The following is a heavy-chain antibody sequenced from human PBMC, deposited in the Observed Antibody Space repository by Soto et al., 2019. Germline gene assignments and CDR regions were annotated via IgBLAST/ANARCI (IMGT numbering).Heavy chain of an antibody. J-gene: IGHJ4*02. CDR1: GFTFSNSI. CDR3: VRDGSTGWHFDS. CDR2: ISGSSDFL. D-gene: IGHD6-19*01. V-gene: IGHV3-21*01. Sequence: LRLSCAASGFTFSNSIINWVRQAPGQGLEWVSSISGSSDFLYYADSVKGRFTISRDTATNSLYLQMNSLRAEDTAVYYCVRDGSTGWHFDSWGQGTLVTVSS.